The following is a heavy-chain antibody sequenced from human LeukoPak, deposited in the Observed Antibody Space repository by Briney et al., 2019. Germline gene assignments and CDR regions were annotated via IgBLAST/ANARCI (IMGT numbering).Heavy chain of an antibody. Sequence: GGSLRLSCAASGFTFSSYSMNWVRQAPGKGLEWASSISSSSSYIYYADSVKGRFTISRDNAKNSLYLQMNSLRAEDTAVYYCAREDGDWFDPWGQGTLVTVSS. CDR1: GFTFSSYS. V-gene: IGHV3-21*01. CDR2: ISSSSSYI. J-gene: IGHJ5*02. CDR3: AREDGDWFDP. D-gene: IGHD3-16*01.